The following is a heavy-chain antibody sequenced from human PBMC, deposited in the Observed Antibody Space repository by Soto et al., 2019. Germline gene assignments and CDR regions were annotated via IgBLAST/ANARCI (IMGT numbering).Heavy chain of an antibody. CDR2: IYHSGST. CDR1: CGSISDVGCR. V-gene: IGHV4-30-2*01. Sequence: SETQCVPWAVFCGSISDVGCRWIWIKQTPGKGLEWIGYIYHSGSTYYNPSLKSRVTISVDRSKNQFSLKLCSVNAADKAVYYCATVTDRWGQGTRVTVTS. CDR3: ATVTDR. J-gene: IGHJ5*02.